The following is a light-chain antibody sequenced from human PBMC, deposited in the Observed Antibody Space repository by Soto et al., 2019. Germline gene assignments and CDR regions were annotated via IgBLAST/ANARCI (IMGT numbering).Light chain of an antibody. CDR1: QGISSD. V-gene: IGKV1-9*01. CDR3: QQLNSYPLT. J-gene: IGKJ5*01. Sequence: DIQLTQSPSFLSASVGYRVTITCRASQGISSDLAWYQQKPGKAPKLLIYAASTLQSGVPSRFSGSGSGTEFNLTMSSLQPEDFATYYCQQLNSYPLTFGQGTRLEIK. CDR2: AAS.